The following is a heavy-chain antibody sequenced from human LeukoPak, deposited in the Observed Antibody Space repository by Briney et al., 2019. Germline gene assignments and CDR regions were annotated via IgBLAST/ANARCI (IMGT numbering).Heavy chain of an antibody. CDR1: GFTFTNYW. CDR2: IKQDGSEK. CDR3: ARDRGGDFWSGYYTGHFDH. D-gene: IGHD3-3*01. V-gene: IGHV3-7*01. Sequence: PGGSLRLSCAASGFTFTNYWMNWVRQAPGKGLEWVANIKQDGSEKNYVDSLKGRFTISRDNAKNSLYLQMNSLRVEDTAVYYCARDRGGDFWSGYYTGHFDHWGQGTLVTVSS. J-gene: IGHJ4*02.